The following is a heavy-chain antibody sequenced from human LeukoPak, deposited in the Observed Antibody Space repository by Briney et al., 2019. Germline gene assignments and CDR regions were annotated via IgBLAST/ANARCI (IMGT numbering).Heavy chain of an antibody. CDR3: VRQIAVAGRTTSEYWSYIDV. V-gene: IGHV5-51*01. J-gene: IGHJ6*03. D-gene: IGHD6-19*01. CDR2: VYPRDSDT. CDR1: GYTFDRSW. Sequence: GESLKISCQASGYTFDRSWIGWVRQMPGKGFQWLGIVYPRDSDTRYSPSVQGHVTITADTPIDTAYLQWRSLRASDTANYFCVRQIAVAGRTTSEYWSYIDVWGKGTAVTVSS.